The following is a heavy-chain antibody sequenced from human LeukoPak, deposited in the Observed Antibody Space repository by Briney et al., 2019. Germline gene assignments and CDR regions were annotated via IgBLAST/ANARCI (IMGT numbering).Heavy chain of an antibody. D-gene: IGHD6-19*01. CDR1: GGSFSGYY. J-gene: IGHJ4*02. CDR2: INHSGST. Sequence: SETLSLTCAVYGGSFSGYYWSWIRQPPGKGLEWIGEINHSGSTNYNPSLKSRVTISVDTSKNQFPLKLSSVTAADTAVYYCARGYSSGWYFNYWGQGTLVTVSS. CDR3: ARGYSSGWYFNY. V-gene: IGHV4-34*01.